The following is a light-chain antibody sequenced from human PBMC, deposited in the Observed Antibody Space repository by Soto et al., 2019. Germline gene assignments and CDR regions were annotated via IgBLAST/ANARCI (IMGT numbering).Light chain of an antibody. Sequence: EIVMTQSPSTLSXXPXXTXTXSCRAIQSLGGNLAWYQQKPGQAPRLLIFRASSRATGVPARFSASGSGTEFTLTISRLEPEDFAVYYCQQYGSFFGQGTRLEIK. CDR1: QSLGGN. CDR2: RAS. J-gene: IGKJ5*01. V-gene: IGKV3-15*01. CDR3: QQYGSF.